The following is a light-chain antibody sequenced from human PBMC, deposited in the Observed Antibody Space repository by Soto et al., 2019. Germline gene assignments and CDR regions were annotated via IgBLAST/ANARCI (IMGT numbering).Light chain of an antibody. Sequence: DIQMTQSPSTLSASEGDRVAITCRASRNINNLLAWYQQKPGKAPKLLIYKASSLESGVPSRFSGSGSGTEFTLTISSLQPDDFATYYCQRYYSFPLTFGGGTKVEIK. CDR2: KAS. CDR1: RNINNL. CDR3: QRYYSFPLT. J-gene: IGKJ4*01. V-gene: IGKV1-5*03.